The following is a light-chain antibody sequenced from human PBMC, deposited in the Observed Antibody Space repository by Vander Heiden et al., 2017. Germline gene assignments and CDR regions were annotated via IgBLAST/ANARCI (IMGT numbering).Light chain of an antibody. V-gene: IGKV4-1*01. CDR3: QQYYRSPLT. Sequence: DIVMTQSPDSLAVSMGERATINCMSSTRSLYTSDNKNDFGWYQQKQGQPPKLLIYWASTRESGVPDRYSGSGSGTDFTLTIRSLQAEDVAVYYCQQYYRSPLTCGGGTKVEIK. J-gene: IGKJ4*01. CDR1: TRSLYTSDNKND. CDR2: WAS.